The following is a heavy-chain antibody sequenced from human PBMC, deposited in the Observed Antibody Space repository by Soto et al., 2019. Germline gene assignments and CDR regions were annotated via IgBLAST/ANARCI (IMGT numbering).Heavy chain of an antibody. Sequence: SGGALRLSCAASAFTFNSFAMTRIRQAPRKCLAWVSVLSSRGDSKYYVDSVKGRFVISRDNSRTSLDLPLNSLRAEDPAVSYCAKCPALLISCMEDLCQGTMLDVSS. CDR3: AKCPALLISCMED. D-gene: IGHD3-9*01. CDR1: AFTFNSFA. V-gene: IGHV3-23*01. CDR2: LSSRGDSK. J-gene: IGHJ6*02.